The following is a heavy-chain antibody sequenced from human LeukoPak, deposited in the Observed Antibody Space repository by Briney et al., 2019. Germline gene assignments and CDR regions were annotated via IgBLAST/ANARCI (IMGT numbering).Heavy chain of an antibody. CDR2: ISSSSSYI. D-gene: IGHD2-15*01. CDR1: GFTFSSYS. Sequence: PGGSLRLSCAASGFTFSSYSMNWVRQAPGKGLEWVSSISSSSSYIYYADSVKGRFTISRDNAKNSLYLQMNSLRAEDTAVYYCARGYCSGGSCYRYYFDYWGQGTLVTVSS. CDR3: ARGYCSGGSCYRYYFDY. J-gene: IGHJ4*02. V-gene: IGHV3-21*01.